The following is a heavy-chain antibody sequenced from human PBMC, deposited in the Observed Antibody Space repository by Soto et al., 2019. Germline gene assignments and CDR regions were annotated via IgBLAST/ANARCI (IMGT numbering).Heavy chain of an antibody. V-gene: IGHV5-51*01. Sequence: GESLKISCKGSGYSFISYWIGWVRQMPGKGLEWMGIIYPGDSDTRYSPSFQGQVTISADKAISTAYLQWSSLKASDTAMYYCARRRVPASHYYYGMDVWGQGTAVTV. CDR1: GYSFISYW. D-gene: IGHD2-2*01. J-gene: IGHJ6*02. CDR3: ARRRVPASHYYYGMDV. CDR2: IYPGDSDT.